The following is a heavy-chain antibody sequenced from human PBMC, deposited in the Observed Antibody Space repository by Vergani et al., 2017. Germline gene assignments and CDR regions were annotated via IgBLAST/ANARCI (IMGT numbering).Heavy chain of an antibody. J-gene: IGHJ4*02. CDR3: AKDRAVTTWEFDY. D-gene: IGHD4-17*01. V-gene: IGHV3-23*01. CDR2: ISGSGGST. CDR1: GVTFSSYA. Sequence: EVQLFESGGGLVQPGGSLRLSCAASGVTFSSYAMSLVRQAPGKGLEWVSAISGSGGSTYYADSVKGRFTISRDNSKNTLYLQMNSLRAEDTAVYYCAKDRAVTTWEFDYWGQGTLVTVSS.